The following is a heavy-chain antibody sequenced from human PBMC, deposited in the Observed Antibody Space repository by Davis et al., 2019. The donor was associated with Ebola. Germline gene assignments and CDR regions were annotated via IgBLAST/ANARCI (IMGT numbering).Heavy chain of an antibody. D-gene: IGHD3-22*01. Sequence: MPSETLSLTCTVSGGSISSSSYYWGWIRQPPGKGLEWIGNIYSSGSTYYNPSLKSRVTISVDTSKNQFSLKLSSVTAADTAVYYCARCLGGYYPRGYYGMDVWGQGTTVTVSS. CDR3: ARCLGGYYPRGYYGMDV. V-gene: IGHV4-39*01. CDR2: IYSSGST. CDR1: GGSISSSSYY. J-gene: IGHJ6*02.